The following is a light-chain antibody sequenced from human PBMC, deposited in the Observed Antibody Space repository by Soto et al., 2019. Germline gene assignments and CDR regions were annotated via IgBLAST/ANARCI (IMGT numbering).Light chain of an antibody. Sequence: DIQLTQSPSFLSASVGDRVTITCRASQGISSWLAWYQQKPGKAPKLLIYTASTLQSGVPSRFSGSGSGTEFTLTISSLQPEDVATYYCQQLDNFPRTFGQGTKVEIK. CDR1: QGISSW. CDR2: TAS. J-gene: IGKJ1*01. CDR3: QQLDNFPRT. V-gene: IGKV1-9*01.